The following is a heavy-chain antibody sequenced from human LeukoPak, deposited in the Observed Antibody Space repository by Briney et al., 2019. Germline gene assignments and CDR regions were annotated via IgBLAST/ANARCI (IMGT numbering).Heavy chain of an antibody. V-gene: IGHV3-30*02. CDR2: IRYDGSNK. Sequence: PGGSLRLSCAASGFTFSSHGMPWVRQAPGKGLEWVAFIRYDGSNKYYADSVKGRFTISRDNSKNTLYLQMNSLRAEDTAVYYCAKERDTAMVTIDYWGQGTLVTVSS. CDR3: AKERDTAMVTIDY. J-gene: IGHJ4*02. CDR1: GFTFSSHG. D-gene: IGHD5-18*01.